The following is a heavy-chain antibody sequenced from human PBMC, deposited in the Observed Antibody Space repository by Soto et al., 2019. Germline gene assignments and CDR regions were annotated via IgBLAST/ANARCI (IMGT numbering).Heavy chain of an antibody. CDR2: IIPIFGTA. Sequence: QVQLVQSGAEVKKPGSSVKVSCKASRGTFSSYAISWVRQAPGQGLEWMGGIIPIFGTANYAQKFQGRVTITADESTSTAYMELSSLRSEDTAVYYCAITSYYDILTGQGQFDYWGQGTLVTVSS. CDR1: RGTFSSYA. D-gene: IGHD3-9*01. V-gene: IGHV1-69*01. CDR3: AITSYYDILTGQGQFDY. J-gene: IGHJ4*02.